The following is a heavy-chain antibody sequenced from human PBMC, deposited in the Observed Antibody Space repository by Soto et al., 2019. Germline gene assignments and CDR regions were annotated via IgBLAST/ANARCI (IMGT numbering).Heavy chain of an antibody. D-gene: IGHD4-17*01. CDR2: ISSNGSTI. J-gene: IGHJ4*02. V-gene: IGHV3-11*01. CDR3: ASQGSSTVTTGDNDY. Sequence: GSLRLSCAASGFTFSDYYMSWIRQAPGKGLEWVSYISSNGSTIYYADSVKGRFTISRDNAKNSLYLQMSSLRAEDTAVYYCASQGSSTVTTGDNDYWGQGTLVTVSS. CDR1: GFTFSDYY.